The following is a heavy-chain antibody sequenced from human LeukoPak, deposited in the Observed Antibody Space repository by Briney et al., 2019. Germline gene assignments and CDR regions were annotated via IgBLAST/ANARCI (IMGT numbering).Heavy chain of an antibody. CDR3: ARHVGVSAFDI. D-gene: IGHD3-16*01. CDR1: GGSISSSSYY. V-gene: IGHV4-39*01. J-gene: IGHJ3*02. CDR2: IYYSGST. Sequence: SETLSLTCTVSGGSISSSSYYWGWIRQPPGKGLEWIGSIYYSGSTYYNPSLKSRVTISVDTSKNQFSLKLSSVTAADTAVYYCARHVGVSAFDIWGQGTMVTVSS.